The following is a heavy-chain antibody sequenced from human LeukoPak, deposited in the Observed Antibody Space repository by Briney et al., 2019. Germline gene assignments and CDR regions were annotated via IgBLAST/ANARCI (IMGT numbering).Heavy chain of an antibody. D-gene: IGHD2-2*02. V-gene: IGHV1-24*01. Sequence: ASVKVSCKVSGYTLTELSMHWVRQAPGKGLEWMGGFDPEDGETIYAQKLQGRVTMTEDTSTDTAYMELSSLRSEDTAVYYCATIGYCSSTSCYIFDYWGQGTLVTVSS. CDR3: ATIGYCSSTSCYIFDY. J-gene: IGHJ4*02. CDR1: GYTLTELS. CDR2: FDPEDGET.